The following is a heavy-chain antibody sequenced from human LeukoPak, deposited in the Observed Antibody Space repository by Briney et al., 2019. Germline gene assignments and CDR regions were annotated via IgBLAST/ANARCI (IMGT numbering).Heavy chain of an antibody. Sequence: GGSLRLSCAASGFTFDDYAMHWVRQAPGKGPEWVSGISWNSGSIGYADSVKGRFTISRDNAKNSLYLQMNSLRAEDTALYYCAKAYSSGWYDAFDIWGQGTMVTVSS. J-gene: IGHJ3*02. CDR1: GFTFDDYA. CDR2: ISWNSGSI. CDR3: AKAYSSGWYDAFDI. D-gene: IGHD6-19*01. V-gene: IGHV3-9*01.